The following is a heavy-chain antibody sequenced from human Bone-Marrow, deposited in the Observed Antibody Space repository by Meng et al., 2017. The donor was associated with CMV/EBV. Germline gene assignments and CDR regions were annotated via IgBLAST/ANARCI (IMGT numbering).Heavy chain of an antibody. CDR3: ARGMDDFWSGYFAFDI. D-gene: IGHD3-3*01. CDR2: ISSSSSTI. CDR1: GFTFSSYS. J-gene: IGHJ3*02. V-gene: IGHV3-48*04. Sequence: ETLSLTCAVSGFTFSSYSVNWVRQAPGKGLEWVSYISSSSSTIYYADSVKGRFTISRDNAKNSLYLQMNSLRAEDTAVYYCARGMDDFWSGYFAFDIWGQGTMVTVSS.